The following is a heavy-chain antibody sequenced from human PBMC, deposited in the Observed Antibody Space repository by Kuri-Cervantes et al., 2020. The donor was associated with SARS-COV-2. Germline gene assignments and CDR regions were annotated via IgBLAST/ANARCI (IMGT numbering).Heavy chain of an antibody. Sequence: ASVKVSCKASGYTFTDYYMHWVRQAPGQGLEWMGWMNPNSGGTNSAQKFQGWVIMTRDTSITKAYMELSRLGSDHPAVYYCPRGPSWNYIWGTYRRGWDTVDIWGQGTMVTVSS. V-gene: IGHV1-2*04. J-gene: IGHJ3*02. CDR2: MNPNSGGT. D-gene: IGHD3-16*02. CDR1: GYTFTDYY. CDR3: PRGPSWNYIWGTYRRGWDTVDI.